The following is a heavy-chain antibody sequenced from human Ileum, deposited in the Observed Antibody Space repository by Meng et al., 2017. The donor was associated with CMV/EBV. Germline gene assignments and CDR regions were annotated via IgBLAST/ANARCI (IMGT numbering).Heavy chain of an antibody. CDR2: INHSGST. J-gene: IGHJ4*02. D-gene: IGHD3-22*01. V-gene: IGHV4-34*01. CDR1: SESFSGYY. CDR3: ARAEEYYYDSRGYYFSDY. Sequence: QLQDAGAGLLKPSATLSLTCAVYSESFSGYYWSWIRQPPGKGLEWIGEINHSGSTNYNPSLKRRVTISADTSKNQFSLKLSSVTAADTALYYCARAEEYYYDSRGYYFSDYWGQGTLVTVSS.